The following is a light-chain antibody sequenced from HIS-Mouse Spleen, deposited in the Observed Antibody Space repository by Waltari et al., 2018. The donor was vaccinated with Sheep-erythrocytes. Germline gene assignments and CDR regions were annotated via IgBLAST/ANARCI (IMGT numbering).Light chain of an antibody. CDR3: QKYNSAPRVT. V-gene: IGKV1-27*01. CDR1: QGSSDY. J-gene: IGKJ3*01. Sequence: DIQMTQYPSSLPASVGDRVTITCRASQGSSDYLALYQQKPGKVPKLLIYAASTLQSGVPSRFSGSGSGTDFTLTISRLQSEDVATYYCQKYNSAPRVTFGPGTNVDIK. CDR2: AAS.